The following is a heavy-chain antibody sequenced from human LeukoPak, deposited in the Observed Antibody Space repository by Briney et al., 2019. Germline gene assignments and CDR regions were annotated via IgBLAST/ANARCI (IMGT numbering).Heavy chain of an antibody. Sequence: TGGSLRLSCAASGFTFSDYEFHWVRQAPGKGLEWVAVIWDAGNTKYYADSVKGRFTISRDNSKNTLYLQMNSLGAEDTALYYCARDRASSSWYRGDPGYIDYWGQGTLVTVSS. CDR3: ARDRASSSWYRGDPGYIDY. CDR1: GFTFSDYE. J-gene: IGHJ4*02. D-gene: IGHD6-13*01. V-gene: IGHV3-33*01. CDR2: IWDAGNTK.